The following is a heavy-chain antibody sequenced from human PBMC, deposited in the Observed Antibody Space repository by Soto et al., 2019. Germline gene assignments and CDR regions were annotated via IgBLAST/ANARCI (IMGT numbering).Heavy chain of an antibody. J-gene: IGHJ5*02. D-gene: IGHD2-2*01. CDR3: ARVIPGAEAWFHP. Sequence: QGQLVQSGVEVKKPGASVKVSCSASGNTFTNFGVTWLRQAPGQGLEWMGWISPHTDDPSYAQKFQGRVTMTIDTSTSTAYVDLRSLTADDTAVYYCARVIPGAEAWFHPWGQGTLVTVSS. V-gene: IGHV1-18*01. CDR1: GNTFTNFG. CDR2: ISPHTDDP.